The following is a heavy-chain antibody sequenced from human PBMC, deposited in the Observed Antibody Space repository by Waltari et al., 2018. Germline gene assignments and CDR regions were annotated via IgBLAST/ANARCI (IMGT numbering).Heavy chain of an antibody. J-gene: IGHJ3*02. Sequence: QVQLQESGPGLVKPSETLSLTCAVSGYSISSGYYWGWIRQPPGKGLEWIGSIYHSGSTYYNPSLKSRVTISVDTSKNQFSLKLSSVTAADTAVYYCARRGGSYPNPTPFDIWGQGTMVTVSS. CDR1: GYSISSGYY. CDR3: ARRGGSYPNPTPFDI. V-gene: IGHV4-38-2*01. D-gene: IGHD1-26*01. CDR2: IYHSGST.